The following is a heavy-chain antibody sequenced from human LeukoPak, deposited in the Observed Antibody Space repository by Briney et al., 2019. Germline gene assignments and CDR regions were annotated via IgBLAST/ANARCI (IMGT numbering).Heavy chain of an antibody. CDR2: INPNSGVT. D-gene: IGHD3-10*01. CDR3: ARDRSGILGYYYNGMDV. V-gene: IGHV1-2*06. Sequence: GASVKVSCKASGYTFTGYHVHWVRQAPGQGLEWMGRINPNSGVTNYAQKFQGRVTMTRHTSIATAHMELSRLRSDDTAVYYCARDRSGILGYYYNGMDVWGQGTTVTVSS. CDR1: GYTFTGYH. J-gene: IGHJ6*02.